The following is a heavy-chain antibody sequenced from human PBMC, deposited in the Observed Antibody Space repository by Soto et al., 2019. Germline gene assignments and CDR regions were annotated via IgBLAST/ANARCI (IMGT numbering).Heavy chain of an antibody. CDR1: GFTFSSYS. V-gene: IGHV3-21*01. J-gene: IGHJ6*02. Sequence: GGSLRLSCAASGFTFSSYSMNWVRQAPGKGLEWVSSIRSSSSYIYYADTVKGRFTISRDNAKNKLYQQMNSLRAEDTAVYYCARAPHYYDISGYYPNYYYYYGMDVWGQGTTVTVSS. CDR2: IRSSSSYI. CDR3: ARAPHYYDISGYYPNYYYYYGMDV. D-gene: IGHD3-22*01.